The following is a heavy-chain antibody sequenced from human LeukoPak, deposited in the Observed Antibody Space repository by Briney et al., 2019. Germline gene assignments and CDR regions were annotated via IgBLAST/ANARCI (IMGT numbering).Heavy chain of an antibody. V-gene: IGHV3-30*02. Sequence: GGSLRLSCAASGFTFSSYGMHWVRQAPGKGLEWVAFIRYDGSNKYYADSAKGRFTISRDNSKNTLYLQMNSLRVEDTAEYYCVGPLGGYSSSWYKRYFDLWGRGTLVTVSS. CDR1: GFTFSSYG. CDR3: VGPLGGYSSSWYKRYFDL. J-gene: IGHJ2*01. CDR2: IRYDGSNK. D-gene: IGHD6-13*01.